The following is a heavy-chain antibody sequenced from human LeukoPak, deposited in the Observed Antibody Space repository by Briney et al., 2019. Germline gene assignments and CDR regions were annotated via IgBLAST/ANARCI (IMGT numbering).Heavy chain of an antibody. CDR3: AKDRGSGWYFDY. CDR2: LGGGDAGI. D-gene: IGHD6-19*01. J-gene: IGHJ4*02. CDR1: GFSSITYG. V-gene: IGHV3-23*01. Sequence: GGSLRLSCEGSGFSSITYGMSWVRQAPGKGLECVSTLGGGDAGIYYADSVYDRFTISRDKSKNTLYLQMNSLRVEDTAVYYCAKDRGSGWYFDYWGQGTLVTVSS.